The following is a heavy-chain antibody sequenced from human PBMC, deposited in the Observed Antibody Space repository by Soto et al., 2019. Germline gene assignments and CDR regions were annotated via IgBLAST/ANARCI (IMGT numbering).Heavy chain of an antibody. V-gene: IGHV3-15*01. D-gene: IGHD3-16*02. CDR1: GFTFSNAW. J-gene: IGHJ4*02. CDR2: IKSKTDGGTT. CDR3: PHDHDTGAIKEEVHWGGLSLPATKNY. Sequence: GGSLRLSCAASGFTFSNAWMSWVRQAPGKGLEWVGRIKSKTDGGTTDYAAPVKGRFTISRDDSKNTLYLQMNSLKTEDTAVYYCPHDHDTGAIKEEVHWGGLSLPATKNYWGQGTLVTVSS.